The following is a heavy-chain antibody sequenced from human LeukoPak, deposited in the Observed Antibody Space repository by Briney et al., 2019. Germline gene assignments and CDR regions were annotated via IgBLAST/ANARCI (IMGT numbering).Heavy chain of an antibody. CDR2: VSTYNGNT. D-gene: IGHD5-18*01. J-gene: IGHJ4*02. V-gene: IGHV1-18*04. CDR3: ARDVDTATDQINDY. CDR1: GYTFTSHG. Sequence: ASVKVSCKASGYTFTSHGISWVRQAPGQGLECMGWVSTYNGNTNYVPKYQGRVTMTTDTSTSTAYMELRSLRSDDTAVYYCARDVDTATDQINDYWGQGTLVTVSS.